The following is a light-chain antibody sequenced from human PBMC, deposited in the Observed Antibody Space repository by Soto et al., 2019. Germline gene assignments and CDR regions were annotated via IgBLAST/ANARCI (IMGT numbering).Light chain of an antibody. V-gene: IGKV1-5*01. Sequence: DIQMTQSPATLSASVGDRVTITCRASQSISTRLAWYQQKPGKAPKVVIYDASSLDSGVPSRFSGSGSGTEFILTINSLQPDDFATYYCQHYNSYSWTFGQGTKVDIK. CDR2: DAS. CDR3: QHYNSYSWT. CDR1: QSISTR. J-gene: IGKJ1*01.